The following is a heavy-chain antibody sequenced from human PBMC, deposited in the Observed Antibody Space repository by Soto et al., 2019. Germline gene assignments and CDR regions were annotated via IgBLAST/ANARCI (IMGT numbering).Heavy chain of an antibody. Sequence: QVQLVQSGSEVKMPGSSVKVSCKSSGGTFSRHAINWVRQVPGQGLEWMGGIIPLFGTTNYAQKFKGRVTIRADESTSTAYMALSSLTSEDEAVYYCARAASHGSSWYFWFDPWGQGTLVTVAS. CDR1: GGTFSRHA. CDR3: ARAASHGSSWYFWFDP. D-gene: IGHD6-13*01. V-gene: IGHV1-69*01. J-gene: IGHJ5*02. CDR2: IIPLFGTT.